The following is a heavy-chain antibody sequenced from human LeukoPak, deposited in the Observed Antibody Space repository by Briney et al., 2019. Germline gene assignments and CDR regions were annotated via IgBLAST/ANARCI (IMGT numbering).Heavy chain of an antibody. V-gene: IGHV3-66*01. D-gene: IGHD6-6*01. Sequence: PGGSLRLSCAASGFSVSKNYMSWVRQTPGRGLEWVSLIYTGGNTYYADSVKGRFTISRDQSKNTLYLQMNSLRGEDTALYYCVTRIAATYWGQGALVTVSS. CDR1: GFSVSKNY. J-gene: IGHJ4*02. CDR3: VTRIAATY. CDR2: IYTGGNT.